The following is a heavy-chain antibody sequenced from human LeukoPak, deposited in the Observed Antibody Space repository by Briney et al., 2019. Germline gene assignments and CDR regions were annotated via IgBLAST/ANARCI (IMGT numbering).Heavy chain of an antibody. Sequence: GGSLRLSXAASGFSFSVYYMAWVRQAPGKGLEWVGLSRNKENRYSTEYGASVKGRVTMSRDDSKNLMNLEMKSLKSEDTAVYYCVREYFGGYDYWGQGTLVTVSS. CDR1: GFSFSVYY. V-gene: IGHV3-72*01. D-gene: IGHD2-15*01. CDR2: SRNKENRYST. J-gene: IGHJ4*02. CDR3: VREYFGGYDY.